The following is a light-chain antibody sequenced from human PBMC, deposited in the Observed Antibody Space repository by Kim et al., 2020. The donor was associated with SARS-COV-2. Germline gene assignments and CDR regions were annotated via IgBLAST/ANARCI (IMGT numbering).Light chain of an antibody. CDR3: QQYKYYWT. CDR1: QSVSSW. Sequence: GDRVTITCRASQSVSSWLAWYQQKPGKAPKLLIYDASSLGSGVSSRFSGSGSGTEFTLSISSLQPDDFATYYCQQYKYYWTFGQ. J-gene: IGKJ1*01. CDR2: DAS. V-gene: IGKV1-5*01.